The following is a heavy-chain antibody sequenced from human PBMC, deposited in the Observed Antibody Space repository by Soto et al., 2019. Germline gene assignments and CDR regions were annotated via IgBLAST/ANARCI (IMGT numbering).Heavy chain of an antibody. V-gene: IGHV3-21*01. Sequence: LRLSCAASGFTFSSYSMNWVRQAPGKGLEWVSSISSSGYIFSTDSVRGRFTISRDNAKNSVYLQINSLRAEDTAVYFCARDCSGGSCYPGMDVWGQGTTVTDSS. J-gene: IGHJ6*02. CDR3: ARDCSGGSCYPGMDV. CDR1: GFTFSSYS. CDR2: ISSSGYI. D-gene: IGHD2-15*01.